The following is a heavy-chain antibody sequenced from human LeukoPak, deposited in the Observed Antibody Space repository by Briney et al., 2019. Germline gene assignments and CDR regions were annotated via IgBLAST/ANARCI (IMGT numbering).Heavy chain of an antibody. J-gene: IGHJ4*02. CDR1: GGSISSYY. Sequence: SETLSLTCTVSGGSISSYYWSWSRQPPGKGLEWIGYIYYSGSTNYNPSLKSRVTISVDTSKNQFSLKLSSVTAADTAVYYCARVPERYSFDYWGQGTLVTVSS. V-gene: IGHV4-59*01. CDR2: IYYSGST. CDR3: ARVPERYSFDY. D-gene: IGHD3-9*01.